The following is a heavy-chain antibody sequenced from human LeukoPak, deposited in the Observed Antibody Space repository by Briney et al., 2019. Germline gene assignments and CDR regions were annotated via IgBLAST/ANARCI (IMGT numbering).Heavy chain of an antibody. V-gene: IGHV4-59*01. J-gene: IGHJ3*02. CDR1: GGSISSYY. D-gene: IGHD3-16*01. CDR3: ARERGDFRFVDI. Sequence: PSETLSLTCTVSGGSISSYYWSWLRQPPGKGLEWIGYIDYSGSTNYNPSLKSRVTISVDTSKNQFSLKLSSVTAADTAVYYCARERGDFRFVDIWGQGKMVTVSS. CDR2: IDYSGST.